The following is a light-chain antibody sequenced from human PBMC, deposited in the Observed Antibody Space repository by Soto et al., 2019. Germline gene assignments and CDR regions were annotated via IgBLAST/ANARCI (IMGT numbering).Light chain of an antibody. V-gene: IGKV1-33*01. CDR2: DAS. Sequence: DIQMTQYPSSLSASVGDRVTITCQASQDISNYLNWYQQKPGKAPKLLIYDASNLETGVPSRFSGSGSGTDFTFTISSLQPEDIAVYYCQRYNNWPLTFGGGTKVDIK. J-gene: IGKJ4*01. CDR1: QDISNY. CDR3: QRYNNWPLT.